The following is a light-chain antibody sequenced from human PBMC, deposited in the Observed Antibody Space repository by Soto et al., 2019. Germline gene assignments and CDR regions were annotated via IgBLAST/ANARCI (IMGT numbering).Light chain of an antibody. J-gene: IGLJ2*01. CDR3: SSYAGSKNFIL. Sequence: QSVLTQPPSASGSPGQSVTISCTGTTSDVGGYNYVSWYQLHPDKVPKLIIYEVNKRPSGVPDRFSGSKSGSTAPLTVSGLQAEDEADYFCSSYAGSKNFILFGGGTKLTVL. V-gene: IGLV2-8*01. CDR2: EVN. CDR1: TSDVGGYNY.